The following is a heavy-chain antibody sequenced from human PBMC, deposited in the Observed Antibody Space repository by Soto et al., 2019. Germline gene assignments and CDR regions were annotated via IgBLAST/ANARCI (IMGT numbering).Heavy chain of an antibody. Sequence: SETLSLTCSVSGDSISNLDYFWAWIRQSPGQALEYIGYIYKSATTYYNPSFESRVAISVDTSKSQFSLNVTSVTAADTAVYFCARGRYCLTGRCFPNWFDSWGQGALVTVSS. V-gene: IGHV4-30-4*01. D-gene: IGHD7-27*01. CDR3: ARGRYCLTGRCFPNWFDS. CDR2: IYKSATT. J-gene: IGHJ5*01. CDR1: GDSISNLDYF.